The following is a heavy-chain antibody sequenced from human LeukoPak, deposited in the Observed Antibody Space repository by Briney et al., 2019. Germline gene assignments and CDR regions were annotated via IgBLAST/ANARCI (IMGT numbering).Heavy chain of an antibody. CDR3: ARTATIFSDVHARKTYYFDY. CDR1: GGSFSGYY. D-gene: IGHD3-3*01. Sequence: SETLSLTCAVYGGSFSGYYWSWIRQPPGKGLEWIGEINHSGSTNYNPSLKSRVTISVDTSKNQFSLKLSSVTAADTAVYYCARTATIFSDVHARKTYYFDYWGQGTLVTVSS. V-gene: IGHV4-34*01. CDR2: INHSGST. J-gene: IGHJ4*02.